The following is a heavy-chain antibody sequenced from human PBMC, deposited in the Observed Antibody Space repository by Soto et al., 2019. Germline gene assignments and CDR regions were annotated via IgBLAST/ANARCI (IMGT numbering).Heavy chain of an antibody. J-gene: IGHJ4*02. Sequence: PSETLSLTXTVSGGSISNSDYYWTWIRQPPGKGLEWIGYIYSSGATSYNPSLESRVTISGDTSKNQFSLRLTSVTAADTAVYYCARDRGSDYDSTSGYYYYWGQGTLVTVSS. CDR1: GGSISNSDYY. V-gene: IGHV4-30-4*01. CDR3: ARDRGSDYDSTSGYYYY. CDR2: IYSSGAT. D-gene: IGHD3-22*01.